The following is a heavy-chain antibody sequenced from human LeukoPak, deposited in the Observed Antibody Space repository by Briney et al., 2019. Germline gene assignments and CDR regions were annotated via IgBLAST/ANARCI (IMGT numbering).Heavy chain of an antibody. CDR3: ARGGYSYGTTLYYYYMDV. CDR2: IIPIFGTA. D-gene: IGHD5-18*01. Sequence: SVKVSCKASGGTFSSYAISWVRQAPGQGLEWMGGIIPIFGTANYAQKFQGRVTITADKSTSTAYMELSSLRSEDTAVYYCARGGYSYGTTLYYYYMDVWGKGTTVTVSS. V-gene: IGHV1-69*06. CDR1: GGTFSSYA. J-gene: IGHJ6*03.